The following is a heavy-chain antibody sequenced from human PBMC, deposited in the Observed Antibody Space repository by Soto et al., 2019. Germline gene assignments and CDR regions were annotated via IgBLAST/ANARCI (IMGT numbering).Heavy chain of an antibody. Sequence: ASVKVSCKASGYTFTSYCISWVRQAPGQGLEWMGWISAYNGNTNYAQKLQGRVTMTTDTSASTAYMELRSLRSDDTAVYYCARGAGFCISTSCRPDYYYYGMDVWGQGTTVTVSS. D-gene: IGHD2-2*01. CDR3: ARGAGFCISTSCRPDYYYYGMDV. CDR2: ISAYNGNT. CDR1: GYTFTSYC. J-gene: IGHJ6*02. V-gene: IGHV1-18*01.